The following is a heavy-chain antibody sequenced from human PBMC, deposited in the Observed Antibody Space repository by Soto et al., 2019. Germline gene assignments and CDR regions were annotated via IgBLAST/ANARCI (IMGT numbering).Heavy chain of an antibody. Sequence: EVQLVESGGGLVQPGGSLRLSCAASGFTFSTYNMNWVRQAPGKGLEWVSYISSSGSTVYSAASVKGRFTISRDNAKNSLFLQMNSLRAEDTAVYYCARALRGCSCYFDYWGQGTLVTVSS. J-gene: IGHJ4*02. D-gene: IGHD3-22*01. CDR3: ARALRGCSCYFDY. V-gene: IGHV3-48*01. CDR2: ISSSGSTV. CDR1: GFTFSTYN.